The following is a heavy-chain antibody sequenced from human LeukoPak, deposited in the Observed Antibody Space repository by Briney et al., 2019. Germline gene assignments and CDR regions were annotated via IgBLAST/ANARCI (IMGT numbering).Heavy chain of an antibody. D-gene: IGHD2-2*01. CDR2: ISGSGGST. J-gene: IGHJ5*02. Sequence: GGSLRLSCAASGFTFSSNAMSWVRQAPGKGLEWVSAISGSGGSTYYADSVKGRFTISRDNSKNTLYLQMNSLRAEDTAVYYCAKAVGQVVPAATRPGGFDPWGRGTLVTVSS. V-gene: IGHV3-23*01. CDR3: AKAVGQVVPAATRPGGFDP. CDR1: GFTFSSNA.